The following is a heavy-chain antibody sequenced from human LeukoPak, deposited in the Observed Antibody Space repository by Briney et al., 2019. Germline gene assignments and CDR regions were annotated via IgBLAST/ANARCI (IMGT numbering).Heavy chain of an antibody. CDR2: FDPEDGET. Sequence: ASVKVSCKVSGYTLTGLSMHWVRQAPGKGLEWMGGFDPEDGETIYAQKFQGRVTMTEDTSTDTAYMELSSLRSEDTAVYYCATGYSNPRELRYGMDVWGQGTTVTVSS. CDR1: GYTLTGLS. D-gene: IGHD4-11*01. J-gene: IGHJ6*02. CDR3: ATGYSNPRELRYGMDV. V-gene: IGHV1-24*01.